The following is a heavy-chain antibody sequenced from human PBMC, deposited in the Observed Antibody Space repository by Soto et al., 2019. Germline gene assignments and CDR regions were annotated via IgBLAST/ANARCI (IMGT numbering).Heavy chain of an antibody. CDR3: ARDLEEYGYSNCDY. CDR1: GFTFSSYS. CDR2: ISGSSSYI. V-gene: IGHV3-21*01. Sequence: EVQLVESGGGLVKPGGSLRLSCAASGFTFSSYSMSWVRQAPGKGLEWVSSISGSSSYIYYADSVRGRFSISRDNAKNSLYLQMNSLRAEDTAVYYCARDLEEYGYSNCDYWGQGTLVTVSS. J-gene: IGHJ4*02. D-gene: IGHD6-13*01.